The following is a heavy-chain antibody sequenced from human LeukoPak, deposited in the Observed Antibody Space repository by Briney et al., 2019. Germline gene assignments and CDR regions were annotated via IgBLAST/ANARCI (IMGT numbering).Heavy chain of an antibody. V-gene: IGHV3-74*01. CDR2: INSDGSST. D-gene: IGHD2-2*01. CDR3: ARDARYCSSSSCCPGDNDDY. Sequence: PGGSLRLSCAASGFTFSTYWMHWVRQAPGKGLMWVSRINSDGSSTDYADSVKGRFTISRDNAKNTLYLQMNSLRAEDTAVYYCARDARYCSSSSCCPGDNDDYWGQGTLVTVSS. CDR1: GFTFSTYW. J-gene: IGHJ4*02.